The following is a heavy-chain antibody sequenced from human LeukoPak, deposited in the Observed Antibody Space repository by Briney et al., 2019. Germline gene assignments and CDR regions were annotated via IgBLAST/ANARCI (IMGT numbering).Heavy chain of an antibody. D-gene: IGHD3-10*01. CDR2: ISYDGSNK. CDR3: AKDGRDYFVSGSHYRGVPALDY. Sequence: GRSLRLSCAASGFTFSSYAMHWVRQAPGKGLEWVAVISYDGSNKYYADSVKGRFTMSRDNSKNTLFLQMNSLRAEDTAVYYCAKDGRDYFVSGSHYRGVPALDYWGQGTPVTVSS. CDR1: GFTFSSYA. J-gene: IGHJ4*02. V-gene: IGHV3-30*04.